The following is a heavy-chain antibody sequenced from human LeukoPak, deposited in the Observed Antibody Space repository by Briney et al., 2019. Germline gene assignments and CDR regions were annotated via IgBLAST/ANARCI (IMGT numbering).Heavy chain of an antibody. J-gene: IGHJ4*02. CDR1: GGTFSSYA. CDR3: ARVYSLGYCSSTSCYALDY. CDR2: IIPIFGTA. D-gene: IGHD2-2*01. V-gene: IGHV1-69*13. Sequence: SVKVSCKASGGTFSSYAISWVRQAPGQGLEWMGGIIPIFGTANYAQKSQGRVTITADESTSTAYMELSSLRSEDTAVYYCARVYSLGYCSSTSCYALDYWGQGTLVTVSS.